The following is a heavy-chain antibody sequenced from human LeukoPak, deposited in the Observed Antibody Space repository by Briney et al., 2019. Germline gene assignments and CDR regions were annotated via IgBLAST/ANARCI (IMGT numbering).Heavy chain of an antibody. J-gene: IGHJ3*02. CDR2: ISYDGSNK. CDR3: ARVRDTAVVMDAFDI. V-gene: IGHV3-30*04. CDR1: GFTFSSYA. D-gene: IGHD5-18*01. Sequence: GGSLRLSCAASGFTFSSYAMHWVRQAPGKGLEWVAVISYDGSNKYYADSVKGRFTISRDNSKNTLYLQMNSLRAEDTAVYYCARVRDTAVVMDAFDIWGQGTMVTVSS.